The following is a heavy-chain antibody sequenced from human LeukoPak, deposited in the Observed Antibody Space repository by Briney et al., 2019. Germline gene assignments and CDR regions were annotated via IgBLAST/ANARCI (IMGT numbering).Heavy chain of an antibody. CDR2: MNPNSGNT. Sequence: ASVKVSCKASGYTFTSYDINWVRQATGQGLEWMGWMNPNSGNTGYAQKFQGRVTMTRNTPISTAYMELSSLRSEDTAVYYCARGDSSGWYRYYYYYGMDVWGQGTTVTVSS. V-gene: IGHV1-8*01. J-gene: IGHJ6*02. CDR1: GYTFTSYD. CDR3: ARGDSSGWYRYYYYYGMDV. D-gene: IGHD6-19*01.